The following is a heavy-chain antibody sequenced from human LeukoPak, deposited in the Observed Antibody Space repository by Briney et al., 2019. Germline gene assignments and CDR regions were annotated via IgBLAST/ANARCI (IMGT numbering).Heavy chain of an antibody. V-gene: IGHV3-7*01. Sequence: PGGSLRLSCAASGFTFSSYWMSWVRQAPGKELEWVANIKQDGSEKYYVDSVKGRFTISRDNAKNSLYLQMNSLRAEDTAVYYCARDGPVLRYPYYYYGMDVWGQGTTVTVSS. CDR1: GFTFSSYW. CDR2: IKQDGSEK. CDR3: ARDGPVLRYPYYYYGMDV. J-gene: IGHJ6*02. D-gene: IGHD3-9*01.